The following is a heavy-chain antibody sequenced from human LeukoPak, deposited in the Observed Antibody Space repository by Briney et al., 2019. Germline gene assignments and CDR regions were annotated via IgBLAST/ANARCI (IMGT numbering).Heavy chain of an antibody. J-gene: IGHJ3*01. D-gene: IGHD3-16*01. V-gene: IGHV3-23*01. Sequence: PGGSLRLSCGASGPTVSRKYIKWGRQAPGKGLEWVSSIRGSGDSTYYADSVKGRFTISRDNSKSTLYLQMNSLRVEDTAVYYCAKDPFAFRLGAFDSWGQGTMVTVSS. CDR1: GPTVSRKY. CDR2: IRGSGDST. CDR3: AKDPFAFRLGAFDS.